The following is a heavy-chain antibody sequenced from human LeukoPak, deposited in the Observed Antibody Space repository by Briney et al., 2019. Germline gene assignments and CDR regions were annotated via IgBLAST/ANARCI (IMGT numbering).Heavy chain of an antibody. CDR3: ARDYYGSGSL. J-gene: IGHJ4*02. CDR1: GGSISSSGYY. D-gene: IGHD3-10*01. V-gene: IGHV4-39*02. Sequence: PSETLSLTCPVSGGSISSSGYYWGWLRQPPGKGLEWIGSIYYSGSTYYNPSLKSRVTISVDTSKNQFSLKLSSVTAADTAVYYCARDYYGSGSLWGQGTLVTVSS. CDR2: IYYSGST.